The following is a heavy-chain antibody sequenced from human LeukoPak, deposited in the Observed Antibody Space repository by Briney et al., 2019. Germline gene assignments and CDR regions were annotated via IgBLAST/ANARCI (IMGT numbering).Heavy chain of an antibody. D-gene: IGHD2-8*01. Sequence: GGSLRLSCAASGFSLRSSEMNWVRQAPGKGPEWVAHINSADNVEYYTDSVRGRFTLSRDNAKDLLYLQMNSLRDEDTAVYYCARDTVNGPFVISLDLWGQGVLVTVSS. CDR1: GFSLRSSE. CDR3: ARDTVNGPFVISLDL. CDR2: INSADNVE. V-gene: IGHV3-48*03. J-gene: IGHJ5*02.